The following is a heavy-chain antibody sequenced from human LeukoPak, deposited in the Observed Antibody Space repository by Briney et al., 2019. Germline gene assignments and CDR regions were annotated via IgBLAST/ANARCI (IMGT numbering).Heavy chain of an antibody. J-gene: IGHJ4*02. V-gene: IGHV3-23*01. CDR2: ISGSGGST. D-gene: IGHD4-11*01. Sequence: LAGGSLRLSCAASGFTFSSYAMSWVRRAPGKGLEWVSAISGSGGSTYYADSVKGRFTISRDNSKNTLYLQMNSLRAEDTAVYYCAKGGPPKYSNYAEPVDYWGQGTLVTVSS. CDR1: GFTFSSYA. CDR3: AKGGPPKYSNYAEPVDY.